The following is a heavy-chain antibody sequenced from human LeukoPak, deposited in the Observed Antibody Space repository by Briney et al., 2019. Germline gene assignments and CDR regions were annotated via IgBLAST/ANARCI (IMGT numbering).Heavy chain of an antibody. CDR1: GFTFSSYA. CDR3: ARDLDNHGYCSSTSCLPDY. Sequence: GGSLRLSCAASGFTFSSYAMHWVRQAPGKGLEWVAVISYDGSNKYYADSVKGRFTISRDNSKNTLYLQMNSLRAEDTAVYYCARDLDNHGYCSSTSCLPDYWGQGTQVTVSS. D-gene: IGHD2-2*01. CDR2: ISYDGSNK. J-gene: IGHJ4*02. V-gene: IGHV3-30-3*01.